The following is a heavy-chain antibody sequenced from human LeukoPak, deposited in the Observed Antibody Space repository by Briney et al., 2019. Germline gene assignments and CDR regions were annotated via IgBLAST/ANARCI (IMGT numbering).Heavy chain of an antibody. D-gene: IGHD5-18*01. V-gene: IGHV7-4-1*02. J-gene: IGHJ3*02. CDR3: ARDMGSLKIQTPPDAFDI. CDR1: GYTFTTYA. CDR2: INTNTGNP. Sequence: ASVKVSCKASGYTFTTYAMNWVRQAPGQGLEWMGWINTNTGNPTYAQGFTGRFVFPLDTSVSTAYLQISSLKAEDTAVYYCARDMGSLKIQTPPDAFDIWGQGTMVTVSS.